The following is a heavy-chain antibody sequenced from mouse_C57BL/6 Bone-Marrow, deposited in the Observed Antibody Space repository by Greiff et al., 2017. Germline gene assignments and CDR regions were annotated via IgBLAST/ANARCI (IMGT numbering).Heavy chain of an antibody. CDR2: INPYNGGT. J-gene: IGHJ4*01. D-gene: IGHD4-1*01. V-gene: IGHV1-19*01. Sequence: EVQLQQSGPVLVKPGASVKMSCKASGYTFTDYYMNWVKQSHGKSLEWIGVINPYNGGTSYNQKFKGKATLTVDKSSSTAYMELNSLTSEDSAVXYCARDWVYAMDYWGQGTSVTVSS. CDR1: GYTFTDYY. CDR3: ARDWVYAMDY.